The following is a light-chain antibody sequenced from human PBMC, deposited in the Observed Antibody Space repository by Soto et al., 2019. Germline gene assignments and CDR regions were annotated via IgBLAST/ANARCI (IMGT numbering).Light chain of an antibody. CDR2: AAS. CDR3: QQFSNYPRT. Sequence: AIQLTQPPSSLSASVRDRVTITCRASQGISSALAWYQQRPGKAPRLLIYAASSLESGVPSRFSGSGSGTDFTLTISSLQPEDFATYDCQQFSNYPRTFGQGTNVEIK. V-gene: IGKV1D-13*01. CDR1: QGISSA. J-gene: IGKJ1*01.